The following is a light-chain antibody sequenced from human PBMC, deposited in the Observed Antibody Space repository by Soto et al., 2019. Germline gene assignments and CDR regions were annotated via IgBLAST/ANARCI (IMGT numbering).Light chain of an antibody. CDR2: DAS. V-gene: IGKV1-33*01. CDR3: QQSDSLPIP. Sequence: DIQMTQSPSSLSASVGDRVTITCRASQDISNYLHWYQQRPGKAPKLLIYDASNWERGVPSRFSGTRSGTHFTFAITSLQPEDVATYYCQQSDSLPIPFGQGTRLEI. CDR1: QDISNY. J-gene: IGKJ5*01.